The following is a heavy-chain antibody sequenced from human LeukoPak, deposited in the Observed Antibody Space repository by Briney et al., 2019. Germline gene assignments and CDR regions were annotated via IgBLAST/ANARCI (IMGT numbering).Heavy chain of an antibody. CDR2: IYYSGST. CDR1: GGSISSGDYY. J-gene: IGHJ4*02. CDR3: ARARELQYYFDY. D-gene: IGHD1-7*01. Sequence: SQTLSLTXTVSGGSISSGDYYWSWIRQPPGKGLEWIGYIYYSGSTYYNPSLKSRVTISVDTSKNQFSLKLSSVTAADTAVYYCARARELQYYFDYWGQGTLVTVSS. V-gene: IGHV4-30-4*08.